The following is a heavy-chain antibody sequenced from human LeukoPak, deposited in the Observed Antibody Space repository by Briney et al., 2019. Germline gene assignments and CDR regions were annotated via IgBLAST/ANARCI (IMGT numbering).Heavy chain of an antibody. CDR2: ISAYNGNT. J-gene: IGHJ6*02. V-gene: IGHV1-18*01. Sequence: ASVKVSCKAPGYTFTSYGISWVRQAPGQGLEWMGWISAYNGNTNYAQKLQGRVTMTTDTSTSTAYMELWSLRSDDTAVYYCARAYHQVYCSGGSCYYPYYYYGMDVWGQGTTVTVSS. CDR1: GYTFTSYG. D-gene: IGHD2-15*01. CDR3: ARAYHQVYCSGGSCYYPYYYYGMDV.